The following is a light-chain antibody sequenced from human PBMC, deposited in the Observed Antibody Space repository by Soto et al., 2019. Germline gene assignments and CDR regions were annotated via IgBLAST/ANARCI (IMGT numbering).Light chain of an antibody. V-gene: IGKV3-11*01. CDR3: QQRSNWPWT. J-gene: IGKJ1*01. CDR2: DAS. Sequence: IVLTQSPATLSLSPGERATLSCRASQSVRNSLAWYHQKPGQAPRLLIYDASNRATGIPGRFSGSGSGTDFTLTISSLEPEDFAVYYCQQRSNWPWTFGQGTKVEIK. CDR1: QSVRNS.